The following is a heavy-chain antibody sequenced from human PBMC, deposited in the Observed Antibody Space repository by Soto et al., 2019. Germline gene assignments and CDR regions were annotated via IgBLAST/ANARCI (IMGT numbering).Heavy chain of an antibody. J-gene: IGHJ2*01. CDR2: IGTAGDP. Sequence: GGSLRLSCAASGFTFSSYDMHWVRQATGKGLEWVSAIGTAGDPYYPGSVKGRFTISRENAKNSLYLQMNSLRAGDTAVYYCARGSYYDISGYYWYFDLWGRGTLVTVSS. CDR1: GFTFSSYD. CDR3: ARGSYYDISGYYWYFDL. V-gene: IGHV3-13*05. D-gene: IGHD3-22*01.